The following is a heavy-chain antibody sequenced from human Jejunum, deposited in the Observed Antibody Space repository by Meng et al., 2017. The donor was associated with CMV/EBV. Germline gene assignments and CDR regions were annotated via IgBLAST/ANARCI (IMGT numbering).Heavy chain of an antibody. J-gene: IGHJ4*02. CDR2: ISSSGNDL. V-gene: IGHV3-48*03. CDR3: ARGDYDLWGGY. CDR1: GFNFRNYE. D-gene: IGHD3-3*01. Sequence: ASGFNFRNYELNWVRQAPGKGLEWIAYISSSGNDLNYADSVKGRFTISRDNAKNSLYLQMDSLRAEDTAVYYCARGDYDLWGGYWGQGTVVTVSS.